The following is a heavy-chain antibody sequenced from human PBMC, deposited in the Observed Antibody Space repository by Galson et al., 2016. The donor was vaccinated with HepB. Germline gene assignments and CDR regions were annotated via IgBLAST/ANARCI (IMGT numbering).Heavy chain of an antibody. D-gene: IGHD2-21*02. CDR3: ARGVTGTPYFDF. Sequence: SETLSLTCNVSGGSISSYFWSWVRQPPGKGLEWIGYVYTTGNTNYNPSLKSRVTVSVDTSKNQFSLDLRSVTTADTAVYYCARGVTGTPYFDFWGQGALVTVSS. V-gene: IGHV4-59*01. CDR2: VYTTGNT. J-gene: IGHJ4*02. CDR1: GGSISSYF.